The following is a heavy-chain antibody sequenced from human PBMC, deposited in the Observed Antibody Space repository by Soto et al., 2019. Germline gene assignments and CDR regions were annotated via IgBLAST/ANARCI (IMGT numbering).Heavy chain of an antibody. J-gene: IGHJ4*02. CDR1: GGTFSSYT. CDR3: ARDGTMVRGVIITYYFDY. Sequence: QVQLVQSGAEVKKPGSSVKVSCKASGGTFSSYTISWVRQAPGQGLEWMGRIIPILGIANYAQKFQGRVTITADKSTSTAYMELSSLRSEDTAVSYCARDGTMVRGVIITYYFDYWGQGTLVTVSS. V-gene: IGHV1-69*08. CDR2: IIPILGIA. D-gene: IGHD3-10*01.